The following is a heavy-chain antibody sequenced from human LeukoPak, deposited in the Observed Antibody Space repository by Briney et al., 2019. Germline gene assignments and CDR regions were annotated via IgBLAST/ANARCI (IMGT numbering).Heavy chain of an antibody. J-gene: IGHJ6*03. Sequence: SETLSLTCTVSGGSISSYYWSWIRQPPGKGLEWIGYIYYSGSTNYNPSLKSRVTISVDTSKNQFSLKLSSVTAADTAVCYCARVDYDFWSGYYYYYMDVWGKGTAVTVSS. CDR3: ARVDYDFWSGYYYYYMDV. D-gene: IGHD3-3*01. CDR2: IYYSGST. V-gene: IGHV4-59*01. CDR1: GGSISSYY.